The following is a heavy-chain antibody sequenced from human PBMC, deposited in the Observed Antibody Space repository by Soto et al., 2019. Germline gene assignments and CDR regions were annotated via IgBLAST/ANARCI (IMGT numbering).Heavy chain of an antibody. J-gene: IGHJ5*02. V-gene: IGHV1-69*04. Sequence: SVKVSCKASGGTFSSYTISWVRQAPGQGLEWMGRIIPILGIANYAQKFQGRVTITADKSTSTAYMELSSLRSEDTAVYYCARDTPGYCSSTSCPYNWFDAWGQGTLVTVSS. D-gene: IGHD2-2*01. CDR1: GGTFSSYT. CDR3: ARDTPGYCSSTSCPYNWFDA. CDR2: IIPILGIA.